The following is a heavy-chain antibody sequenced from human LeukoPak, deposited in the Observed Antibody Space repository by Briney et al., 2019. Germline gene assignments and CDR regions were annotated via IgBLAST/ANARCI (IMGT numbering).Heavy chain of an antibody. V-gene: IGHV1-2*06. CDR3: ARISSSWYYFDY. D-gene: IGHD6-13*01. Sequence: ASVKVSCKAPGYTFTGYYMHWVRQAPGQGLEWMGRINPNSGGTNYAQKFQGRVTMTRDTSISTAYMELSRLRSDDTAVYYCARISSSWYYFDYWGQGTLVTVSS. J-gene: IGHJ4*02. CDR1: GYTFTGYY. CDR2: INPNSGGT.